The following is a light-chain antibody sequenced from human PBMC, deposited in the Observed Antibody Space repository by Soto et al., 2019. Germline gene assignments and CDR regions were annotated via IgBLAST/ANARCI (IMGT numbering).Light chain of an antibody. J-gene: IGKJ2*01. CDR1: QSISYW. CDR2: DVS. CDR3: QHYNGY. Sequence: DIQMTQSPSTLSASLGDRVTITCRASQSISYWLAWYQQKPGKAPKLLVYDVSSLESGVPSRFSGSGSGTEFTLTISSLQPDDFATYYCQHYNGYFGQGTKLEIK. V-gene: IGKV1-5*01.